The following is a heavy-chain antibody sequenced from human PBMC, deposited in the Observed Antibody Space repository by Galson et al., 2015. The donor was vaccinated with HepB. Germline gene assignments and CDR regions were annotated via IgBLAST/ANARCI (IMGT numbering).Heavy chain of an antibody. Sequence: SLRLSCAASGFTFSGSAMHWVRQASGKGLEWVGRIRSKANSYATAYAASVKGRFTISRDDSKNTAYLQMNSLKTEDTAVYYCTRQSLRVGGWYDSSGYDLDYWGQGTLVTVSS. V-gene: IGHV3-73*01. D-gene: IGHD3-22*01. J-gene: IGHJ4*02. CDR2: IRSKANSYAT. CDR1: GFTFSGSA. CDR3: TRQSLRVGGWYDSSGYDLDY.